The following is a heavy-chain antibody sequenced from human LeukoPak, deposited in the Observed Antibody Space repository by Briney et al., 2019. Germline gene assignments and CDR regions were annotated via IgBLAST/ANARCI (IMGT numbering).Heavy chain of an antibody. V-gene: IGHV5-51*01. D-gene: IGHD4-17*01. J-gene: IGHJ5*02. CDR2: IYPGDSET. CDR3: ARGGDYPNNWFDP. CDR1: GYSFSSYY. Sequence: GESLKISCKGSGYSFSSYYIAWVRKMPGKGLEWMGIIYPGDSETRYSPSFQGQVTISADRSISTAYLHWSSLKASDTAMYYCARGGDYPNNWFDPWGQGTLVTVSS.